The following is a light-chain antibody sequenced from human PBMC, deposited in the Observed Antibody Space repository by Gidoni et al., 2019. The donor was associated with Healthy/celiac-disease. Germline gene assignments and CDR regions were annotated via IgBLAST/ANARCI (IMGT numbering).Light chain of an antibody. J-gene: IGLJ1*01. CDR1: SSTSGSNT. CDR3: AAWDDSLNGLV. Sequence: QSVLTPPPSASGTPGQRVTISCSGSSSTSGSNTVNWYQQLPGTAPKRLIYSNNQRPSGVPDRFSGSKSGTSASLAISGLQSEDEADYYCAAWDDSLNGLVFGTGTKVTVL. CDR2: SNN. V-gene: IGLV1-44*01.